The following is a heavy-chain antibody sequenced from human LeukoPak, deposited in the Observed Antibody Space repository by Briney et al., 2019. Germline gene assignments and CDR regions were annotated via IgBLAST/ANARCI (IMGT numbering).Heavy chain of an antibody. V-gene: IGHV3-43*01. D-gene: IGHD6-13*01. CDR3: AKDGGSSFRFDY. J-gene: IGHJ4*02. CDR2: ISWDGGST. Sequence: GGSLRLSCAASGLTFDDYTMHWFRQAPGKGLEWVSLISWDGGSTYYADSVKGRFTISRDNSKNSLYLQMNSLRTEDTALYYCAKDGGSSFRFDYWGQGTLVTVSS. CDR1: GLTFDDYT.